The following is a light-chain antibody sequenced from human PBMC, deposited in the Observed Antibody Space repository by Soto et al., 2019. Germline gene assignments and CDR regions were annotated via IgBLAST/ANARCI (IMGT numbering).Light chain of an antibody. CDR2: DDS. CDR3: QSYDSSLSGYV. V-gene: IGLV3-21*02. CDR1: NIGSKT. J-gene: IGLJ1*01. Sequence: SYELTQPPSVSVAPGQAARITCEGNNIGSKTVHWYQQRPGQAPVLVVHDDSDRPSGIPERFSGSNSGNTATLTISRVEAGDEADYYCQSYDSSLSGYVFGTGTKVTVL.